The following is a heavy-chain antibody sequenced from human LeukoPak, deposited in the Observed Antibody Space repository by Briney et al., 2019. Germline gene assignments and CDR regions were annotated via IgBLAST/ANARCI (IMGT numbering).Heavy chain of an antibody. J-gene: IGHJ2*01. D-gene: IGHD1-7*01. CDR2: IYHSGTT. CDR3: ARNSGWYFDL. V-gene: IGHV4-59*02. Sequence: KTSETLSLTCTVSGGSVTSYYWNWIRQPPGKGLEWIGYIYHSGTTNYNPSLKSRVTISVDTSKNQFSLKLSSVTAADTAVYYCARNSGWYFDLWGRGTLVTVSS. CDR1: GGSVTSYY.